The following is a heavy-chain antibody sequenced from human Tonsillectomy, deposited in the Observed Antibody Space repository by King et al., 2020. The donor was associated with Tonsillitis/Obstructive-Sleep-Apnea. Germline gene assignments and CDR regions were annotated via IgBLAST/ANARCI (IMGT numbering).Heavy chain of an antibody. CDR1: GYSFTSYW. D-gene: IGHD2-2*01. Sequence: VQLVESGAEVKKPGESLRISCKGSGYSFTSYWISWVRQMPGKGLEWMGRIDPSDSYTNYSPSFQGHVTISADKSIRTAYLQWSSLKASDTAMYYCARGADCSSTSCTITRVFDPWGQGTLVTVSS. V-gene: IGHV5-10-1*01. CDR3: ARGADCSSTSCTITRVFDP. CDR2: IDPSDSYT. J-gene: IGHJ5*02.